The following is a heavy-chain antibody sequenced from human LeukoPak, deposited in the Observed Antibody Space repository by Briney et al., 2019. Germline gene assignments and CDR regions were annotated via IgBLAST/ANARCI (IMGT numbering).Heavy chain of an antibody. D-gene: IGHD3-10*01. J-gene: IGHJ4*02. CDR3: VERNGLGSYEGDY. Sequence: PSETLSLTCDVSGGSISRTNWWSWVRQPPGKGLEWIGEIYHSGSTNYNPSLKSRVTISVDKSKNQFSLKLSSVTAADTAVYYCVERNGLGSYEGDYWGQGTLVTVSS. V-gene: IGHV4-4*02. CDR1: GGSISRTNW. CDR2: IYHSGST.